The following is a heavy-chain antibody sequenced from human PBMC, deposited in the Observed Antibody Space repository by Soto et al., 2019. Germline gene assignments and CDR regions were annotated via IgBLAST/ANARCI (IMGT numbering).Heavy chain of an antibody. CDR2: IIPIFGTA. CDR3: ARLLSLVSRIAVAVDLGRGYYYYGMDV. Sequence: QVQLVQSGAEVKKPGSSVKVSCKASGGTFSSYAISWVRQAPGQGLEWMGGIIPIFGTANYAQKFQGRVTITADESTSTAYMELSSLRSEDTAVYYCARLLSLVSRIAVAVDLGRGYYYYGMDVWGQGTTVTVSS. J-gene: IGHJ6*02. V-gene: IGHV1-69*01. D-gene: IGHD6-19*01. CDR1: GGTFSSYA.